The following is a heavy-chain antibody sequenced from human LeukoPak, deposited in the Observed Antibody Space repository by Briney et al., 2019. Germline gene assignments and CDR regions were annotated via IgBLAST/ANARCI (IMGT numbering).Heavy chain of an antibody. CDR1: GYTFTSHD. CDR2: MNPNSGNT. Sequence: ASVKVSCKASGYTFTSHDINWVRQATGQGLEWMGWMNPNSGNTGYAQKFQGRVTMTRDTSINTAYLESYSLRSEDTAVYYCARGYSPSIRTTGNDYWGQGTLVTVSS. CDR3: ARGYSPSIRTTGNDY. V-gene: IGHV1-8*01. D-gene: IGHD1-1*01. J-gene: IGHJ4*02.